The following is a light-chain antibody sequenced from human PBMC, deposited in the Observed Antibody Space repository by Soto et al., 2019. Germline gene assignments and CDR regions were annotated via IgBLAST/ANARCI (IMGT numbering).Light chain of an antibody. V-gene: IGKV1-9*01. CDR1: QGIINY. J-gene: IGKJ3*01. Sequence: DIQMTQSPSSLSASVGDRVTITCRASQGIINYLAWYPQKPGKAPKILIYGASTLPGGVPSRFSGSGSGTDFTLTVSSLQPEDLATDYCQQLFMYPPTFGPGTKVDIK. CDR3: QQLFMYPPT. CDR2: GAS.